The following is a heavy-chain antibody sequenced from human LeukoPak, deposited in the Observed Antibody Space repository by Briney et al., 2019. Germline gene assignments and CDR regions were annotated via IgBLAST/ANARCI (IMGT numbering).Heavy chain of an antibody. CDR2: ISGSGGST. Sequence: PGGSLRLSCAASGFTFSSYAMSWVRQAPGKGLEWVSAISGSGGSTYYAASVKGRFTISRDNSKNTLYLQMNSLRAEDTAVYSCAKVPTVVTRRPPYYFDYWGQGTLVTVSS. CDR3: AKVPTVVTRRPPYYFDY. J-gene: IGHJ4*02. CDR1: GFTFSSYA. D-gene: IGHD4-23*01. V-gene: IGHV3-23*01.